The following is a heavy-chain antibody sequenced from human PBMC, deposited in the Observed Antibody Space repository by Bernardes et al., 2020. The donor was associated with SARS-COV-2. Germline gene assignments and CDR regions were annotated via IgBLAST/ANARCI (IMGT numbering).Heavy chain of an antibody. J-gene: IGHJ6*02. CDR2: INHSGST. D-gene: IGHD6-19*01. CDR3: ASSGWPKTYHGMDV. V-gene: IGHV4-34*01. Sequence: SESLSLTCAVYGGSFSGYYWSWVRQPPGKGLEWIGEINHSGSTNYNPSLQSRVTIPVDTSKNQFPLKLGSVTAADTAVYYCASSGWPKTYHGMDVWGQGTTVTVSS. CDR1: GGSFSGYY.